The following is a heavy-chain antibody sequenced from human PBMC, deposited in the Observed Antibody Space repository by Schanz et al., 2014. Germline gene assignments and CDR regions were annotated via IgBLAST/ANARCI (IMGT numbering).Heavy chain of an antibody. CDR3: AKGMGYCSGGTCYDYYYYGLDV. Sequence: EVHLVESGGGLVKRGGSLRLSCAASGFTISSYSMNWVRQAPGKGLEWVSSISSSSSYIYYADSVKGRFTISRDNSKNTLYLQMNSLRADDTAVFYCAKGMGYCSGGTCYDYYYYGLDVWGQGTTVTVSS. V-gene: IGHV3-21*04. D-gene: IGHD2-15*01. CDR2: ISSSSSYI. CDR1: GFTISSYS. J-gene: IGHJ6*02.